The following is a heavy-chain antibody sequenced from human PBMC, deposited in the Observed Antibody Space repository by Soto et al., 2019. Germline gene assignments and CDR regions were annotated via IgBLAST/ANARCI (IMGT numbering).Heavy chain of an antibody. J-gene: IGHJ6*03. Sequence: SVKVSCKASGGSFTSYIFTWVRQAPGQGLEWMGRIIPIQGTANYALKFQDRVTITADKSTNTAYMELRSLRSEDTALFYCARSSQLVYYYYYMDVWGKGTTVTVSS. CDR1: GGSFTSYI. D-gene: IGHD6-13*01. V-gene: IGHV1-69*08. CDR2: IIPIQGTA. CDR3: ARSSQLVYYYYYMDV.